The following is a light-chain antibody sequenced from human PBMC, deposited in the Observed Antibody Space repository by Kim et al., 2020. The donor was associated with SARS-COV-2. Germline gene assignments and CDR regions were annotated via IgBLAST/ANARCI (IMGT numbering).Light chain of an antibody. CDR3: LQDYQHPPT. J-gene: IGKJ1*01. V-gene: IGKV1-6*01. CDR1: QDIRKD. CDR2: ATS. Sequence: AIQMTQSPSSLSASVGDRVTITCRARQDIRKDLGWYQQKPGRAPNVAIYATSTLRSGVPSRFSGRGSGTEFTLPISSLQPEDFATYFCLQDYQHPPTFGQGPKVDIQ.